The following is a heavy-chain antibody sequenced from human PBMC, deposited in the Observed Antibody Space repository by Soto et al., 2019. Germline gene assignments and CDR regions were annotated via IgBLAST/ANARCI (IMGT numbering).Heavy chain of an antibody. CDR1: GFTFSSYG. V-gene: IGHV3-33*01. J-gene: IGHJ1*01. CDR3: ARSRRFLEWFLFQY. D-gene: IGHD3-3*01. CDR2: IWYDGSNK. Sequence: QVQMVEFGGSVVQPGRSLRLSCAASGFTFSSYGMHWVCQAPGKGLEWVAVIWYDGSNKYYADSVKGRFTISRDNSKNTMYLQLNSLRSEDTAVYYCARSRRFLEWFLFQYWGQGTLVTVSS.